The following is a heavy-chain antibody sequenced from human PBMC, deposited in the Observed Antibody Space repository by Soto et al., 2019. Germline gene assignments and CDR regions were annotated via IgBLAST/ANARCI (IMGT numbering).Heavy chain of an antibody. CDR1: GFTFISYS. D-gene: IGHD3-3*01. J-gene: IGHJ4*02. CDR2: ISTTSSSI. CDR3: ARKGVAFDY. V-gene: IGHV3-48*02. Sequence: GGSLRLSCAASGFTFISYSINCFRQAPGKGLEWISYISTTSSSIYYADSVKGRFTISRDNAKNSLFLQMNSLRDEDTAVYYCARKGVAFDYWGQGALVTVSS.